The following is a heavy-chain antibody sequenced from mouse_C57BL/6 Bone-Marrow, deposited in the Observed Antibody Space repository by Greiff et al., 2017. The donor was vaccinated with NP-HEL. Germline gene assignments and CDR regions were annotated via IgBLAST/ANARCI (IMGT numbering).Heavy chain of an antibody. CDR3: ARGLYYYGSSYDWYFDV. J-gene: IGHJ1*03. D-gene: IGHD1-1*01. CDR1: GYAFTHYL. CDR2: INPGSGGT. Sequence: QVQLQQSGAELVRPGTSVKVFCKASGYAFTHYLIEWVKQRPGQGLAWIGVINPGSGGTNYNEKFKGKATLTADKSSSTAYMQLSSLTSEDAAVYFCARGLYYYGSSYDWYFDVWGTGTTVTVSS. V-gene: IGHV1-54*01.